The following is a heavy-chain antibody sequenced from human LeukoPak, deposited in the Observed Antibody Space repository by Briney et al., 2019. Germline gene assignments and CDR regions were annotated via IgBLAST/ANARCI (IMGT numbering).Heavy chain of an antibody. V-gene: IGHV3-21*01. Sequence: PGGSLRLSCAASGFTFSSYSMNWVRQAAGKGLEWVSSISSSSSYIYYADSVKGRFTISRDNAKNSLYLQMNSLRAEDTAVYYCARAPNPYGSGSYYNYWGQGTLVTVSS. CDR2: ISSSSSYI. CDR3: ARAPNPYGSGSYYNY. D-gene: IGHD3-10*01. J-gene: IGHJ4*02. CDR1: GFTFSSYS.